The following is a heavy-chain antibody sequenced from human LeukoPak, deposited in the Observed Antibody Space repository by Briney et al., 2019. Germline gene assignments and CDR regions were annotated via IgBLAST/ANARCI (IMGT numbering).Heavy chain of an antibody. CDR2: ISSTSDTI. CDR1: GFTFSNYR. V-gene: IGHV3-48*01. CDR3: ARSPVRFLEWTQQYYMDV. Sequence: GGSLRLSCAASGFTFSNYRMNWVRQAPGKGLEWVSYISSTSDTIYYVDSVKGRFTISRDNAKNSLYLQMNSLRVEDTAVYYCARSPVRFLEWTQQYYMDVWGKGTTVTVSS. J-gene: IGHJ6*03. D-gene: IGHD3-3*01.